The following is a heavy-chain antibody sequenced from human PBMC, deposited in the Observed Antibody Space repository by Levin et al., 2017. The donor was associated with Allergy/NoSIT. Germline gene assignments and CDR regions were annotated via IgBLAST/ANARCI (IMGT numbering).Heavy chain of an antibody. J-gene: IGHJ4*02. CDR3: ARETLGFCRGGSCFQPDYFDY. CDR2: LYYSGST. D-gene: IGHD2-15*01. Sequence: SETLSLTCTVSSGSISSSSYYWGWIRQPPGKGLEWIASLYYSGSTYYNPSLKSRVTISVDTSKNQFSLKLTSVTAADTAVYYCARETLGFCRGGSCFQPDYFDYWGQGILVTVSS. V-gene: IGHV4-39*02. CDR1: SGSISSSSYY.